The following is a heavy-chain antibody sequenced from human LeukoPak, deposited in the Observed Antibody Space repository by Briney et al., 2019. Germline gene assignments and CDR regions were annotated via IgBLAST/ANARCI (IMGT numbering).Heavy chain of an antibody. J-gene: IGHJ4*02. CDR1: GYTFTDYY. D-gene: IGHD1-26*01. Sequence: ASVKVSCKASGYTFTDYYIHWARQAPGQGLEWMGWINPNSGDTKSAQKLQGRLTMTRDTSITTAYMDLSRLTSDDTAVYYCTRDDIVGARDFDYWGQGTLVTVSS. V-gene: IGHV1-2*02. CDR2: INPNSGDT. CDR3: TRDDIVGARDFDY.